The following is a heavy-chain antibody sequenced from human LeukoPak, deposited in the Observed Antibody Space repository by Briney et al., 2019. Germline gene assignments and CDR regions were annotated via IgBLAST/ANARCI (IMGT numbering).Heavy chain of an antibody. CDR3: ARDRLDMVRGVIEN. Sequence: PGGSLRLSCAASGFTFSSYGMSWVRQAPGKGLEWVSAISGSGGSTYYADSVKGRFTISRDNSKNTLYLQMNSLRAEDTAVYYCARDRLDMVRGVIENWGQGTLVTVSS. D-gene: IGHD3-10*01. CDR2: ISGSGGST. V-gene: IGHV3-23*01. CDR1: GFTFSSYG. J-gene: IGHJ4*02.